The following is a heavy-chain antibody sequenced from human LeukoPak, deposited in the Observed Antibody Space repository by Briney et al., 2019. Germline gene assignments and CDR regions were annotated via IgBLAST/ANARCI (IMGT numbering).Heavy chain of an antibody. Sequence: ASVKVSCKASGYTFTSYDINWVRQATGQGLEWMGWMNPNSGNTGYAQKFQGRVTMTRNTSISTAYMELSSLRSEDTAVYYCATLGCSSTSCYTEDPRGVDYWGQGTLVTVSS. CDR1: GYTFTSYD. V-gene: IGHV1-8*01. CDR3: ATLGCSSTSCYTEDPRGVDY. CDR2: MNPNSGNT. J-gene: IGHJ4*02. D-gene: IGHD2-2*02.